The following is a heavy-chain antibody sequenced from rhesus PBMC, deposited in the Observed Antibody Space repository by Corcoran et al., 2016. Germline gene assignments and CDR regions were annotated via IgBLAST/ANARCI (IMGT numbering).Heavy chain of an antibody. J-gene: IGHJ4*01. CDR1: GCSFSRYW. CDR2: IYGSSGST. D-gene: IGHD3-28*01. V-gene: IGHV4-160*01. Sequence: QVQLQESGPGLVKPSETLSLTCAVSGCSFSRYWWGWIRQPPGKGLEWIGSIYGSSGSTEYNPSLKSRATMSRDTSKNQFSLKLSSVTAADTAVYYCARRRGLLHFFDYWGQGVLVTVSS. CDR3: ARRRGLLHFFDY.